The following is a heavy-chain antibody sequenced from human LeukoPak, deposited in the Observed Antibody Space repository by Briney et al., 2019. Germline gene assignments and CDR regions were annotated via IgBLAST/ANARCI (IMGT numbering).Heavy chain of an antibody. J-gene: IGHJ5*02. D-gene: IGHD4-17*01. V-gene: IGHV3-66*01. CDR1: GFTVSSNY. CDR2: IYSGGST. Sequence: TEGSLRLSCAASGFTVSSNYMSWVRQAPGKGLELVSVIYSGGSTYYADSVKGRVTISRDNSKNTLHLQMNSLRAEDTAVYYCAREIHDYGDGWFDPWGQGTLVTVSS. CDR3: AREIHDYGDGWFDP.